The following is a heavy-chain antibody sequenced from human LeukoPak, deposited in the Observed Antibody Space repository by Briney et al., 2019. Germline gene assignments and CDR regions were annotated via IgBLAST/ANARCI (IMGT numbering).Heavy chain of an antibody. CDR2: IYYSGST. Sequence: PSETLSLTCTVSGGSISSYYWSWIRQPPGKGLEWIGYIYYSGSTNYNPSLKSRVTISVDTSKTQFSLKLSSVNAADTAVYYCAREAIAAAGTGLDYWGQGTLVTVSS. V-gene: IGHV4-59*01. D-gene: IGHD6-13*01. CDR3: AREAIAAAGTGLDY. J-gene: IGHJ4*02. CDR1: GGSISSYY.